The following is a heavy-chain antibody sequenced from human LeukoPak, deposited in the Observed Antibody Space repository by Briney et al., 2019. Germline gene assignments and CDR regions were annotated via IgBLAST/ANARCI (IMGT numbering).Heavy chain of an antibody. Sequence: ASVKVSCKASGYTFTSYDIDWVRQATGQGLEWMGWMNPNSGNTGYAQKFQGRVTMTRNTSISTAYMELSSLRSEDTAVYYCALFRMGTSYSFDYWGQGTLVTVSS. J-gene: IGHJ4*02. D-gene: IGHD3-16*01. CDR3: ALFRMGTSYSFDY. V-gene: IGHV1-8*01. CDR2: MNPNSGNT. CDR1: GYTFTSYD.